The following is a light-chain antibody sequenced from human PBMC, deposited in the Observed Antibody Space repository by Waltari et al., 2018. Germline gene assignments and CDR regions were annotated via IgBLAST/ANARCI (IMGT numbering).Light chain of an antibody. J-gene: IGKJ3*01. CDR1: QNIDNY. CDR2: DAP. V-gene: IGKV3-11*01. CDR3: QQRTNWPPMVT. Sequence: EIVLTQSPATLSLSPGERATLSCRASQNIDNYLVWYQQKPGQAPRLLIYDAPIRANDIPARFSGSGSGTDFTLTISSLEPEDFAVYYCQQRTNWPPMVTFGPGTKVDLK.